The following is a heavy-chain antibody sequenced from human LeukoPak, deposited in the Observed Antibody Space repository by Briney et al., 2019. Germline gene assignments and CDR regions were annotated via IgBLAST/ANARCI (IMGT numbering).Heavy chain of an antibody. J-gene: IGHJ4*02. D-gene: IGHD4-17*01. V-gene: IGHV3-30*18. CDR3: VKDGHSVTIFDY. CDR2: ISFDGRNK. Sequence: GGSLRLSCAASGFTFGSYGMHWVRQAPGKGLEWVAVISFDGRNKYFGDSVKGRFSISRDNSKNTLSLQMNSLRPEDTAVYYCVKDGHSVTIFDYWGRGTLVSVSS. CDR1: GFTFGSYG.